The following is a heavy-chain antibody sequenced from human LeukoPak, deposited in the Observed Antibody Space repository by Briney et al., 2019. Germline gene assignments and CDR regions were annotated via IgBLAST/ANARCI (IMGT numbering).Heavy chain of an antibody. D-gene: IGHD3-10*02. CDR1: GFTFSSYE. V-gene: IGHV3-48*03. CDR2: ISSSGSTI. Sequence: GGSLRLSCAASGFTFSSYEINWVRQAPRKGLESVSYISSSGSTIYYADSVKGRFTISRDNAKNSLYLQMNSLRAEDTAVYYCAELGITMIGGVWGKGTTVTISS. CDR3: AELGITMIGGV. J-gene: IGHJ6*04.